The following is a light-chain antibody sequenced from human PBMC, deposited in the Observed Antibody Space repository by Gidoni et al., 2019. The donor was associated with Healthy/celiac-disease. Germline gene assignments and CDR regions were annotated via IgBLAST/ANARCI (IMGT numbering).Light chain of an antibody. V-gene: IGKV4-1*01. Sequence: DIVMTQTPDSLAVSPGARATINFKSSQSVLYSSNNKNYLAWYQQKPGQPPKLLIYWASTRDSGVPDRFSGSGSGTDFTLTISSLQAEDVAVYYCQQYYSTPFTFXPXTKVDIK. CDR1: QSVLYSSNNKNY. CDR3: QQYYSTPFT. CDR2: WAS. J-gene: IGKJ3*01.